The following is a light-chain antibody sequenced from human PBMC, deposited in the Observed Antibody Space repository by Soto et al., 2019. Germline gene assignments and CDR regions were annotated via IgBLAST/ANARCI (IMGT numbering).Light chain of an antibody. V-gene: IGLV1-44*01. CDR1: SSGFKINT. CDR2: SNN. J-gene: IGLJ3*02. CDR3: ATWDDSLNGLV. Sequence: QSVLTQPPSASGSPGQRVTISCSGASSGFKINTLTWYQQLPAAAPKLLIYSNNQRPSGTPDRFSASKSCTSASPATGGLQPEDDGTYHCATWDDSLNGLVFGGGTKLTVL.